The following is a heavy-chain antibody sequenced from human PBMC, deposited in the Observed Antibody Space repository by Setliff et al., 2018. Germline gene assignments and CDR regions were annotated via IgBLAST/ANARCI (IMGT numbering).Heavy chain of an antibody. Sequence: SETLSLTCSVSGDSISSSSYYWGWIRQPPGKGLEWIGSINYSGITYYNPSLQSRVTISVDTSKNQFSLKLTSLNAADSAVYYCARASHSYGSPNWFDPWGPGTLVTVSS. CDR3: ARASHSYGSPNWFDP. V-gene: IGHV4-39*07. D-gene: IGHD3-22*01. J-gene: IGHJ5*02. CDR2: INYSGIT. CDR1: GDSISSSSYY.